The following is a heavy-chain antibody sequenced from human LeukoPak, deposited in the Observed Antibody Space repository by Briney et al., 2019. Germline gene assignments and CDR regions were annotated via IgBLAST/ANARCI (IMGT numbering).Heavy chain of an antibody. V-gene: IGHV3-7*01. CDR3: TAGALGY. CDR1: EFSFSSYW. CDR2: IKPDGSDK. Sequence: GGSLRLSCAASEFSFSSYWINWVRQAPGKGLEWVANIKPDGSDKYYVDSVKGRFTISRDNAKNSLYLQMNSLRAEDTAVYYCTAGALGYWGRGTLINVSS. J-gene: IGHJ4*02. D-gene: IGHD3-16*01.